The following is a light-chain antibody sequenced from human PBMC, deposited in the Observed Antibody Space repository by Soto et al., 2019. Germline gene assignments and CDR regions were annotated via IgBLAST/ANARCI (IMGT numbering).Light chain of an antibody. J-gene: IGKJ4*01. CDR1: QSVSSSY. CDR2: GAS. CDR3: HQYGSSPLT. Sequence: EIVLTQSPGTLSLSPGERATLSCRASQSVSSSYLAWYQQKPGQAPRLLIYGASSRATGIPDRFSGSGSGTDFTITISRLEPEDFAVYYCHQYGSSPLTFGGGIKVEIK. V-gene: IGKV3-20*01.